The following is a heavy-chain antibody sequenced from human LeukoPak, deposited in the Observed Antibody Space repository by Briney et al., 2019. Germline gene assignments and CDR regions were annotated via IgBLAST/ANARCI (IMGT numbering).Heavy chain of an antibody. CDR2: INHGGST. V-gene: IGHV4-34*01. CDR3: ARALPYYDFWSGYSPDAYYGMDV. CDR1: GGSISSYY. J-gene: IGHJ6*02. D-gene: IGHD3-3*01. Sequence: SETLSLTCTVSGGSISSYYWSWIRQPPGKGLEWIGEINHGGSTNYNPSLKSRVTISVDTSKNQFSLKLSSVTAADTAVYYCARALPYYDFWSGYSPDAYYGMDVWGQGTTVTVSS.